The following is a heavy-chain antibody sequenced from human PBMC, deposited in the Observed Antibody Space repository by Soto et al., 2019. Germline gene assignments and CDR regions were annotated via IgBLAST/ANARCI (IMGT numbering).Heavy chain of an antibody. V-gene: IGHV3-30*18. Sequence: QVQLVESGGGVVQPGRSLRLSCAASGFTFSSYGMHWVRQAPVKGLEWVAVISYDGSNKYYADSVKGRFTISRDNSKNTLYLQMNSLRAEDTAVYYCAKAVIMVRGAIDYWGQGTLVTVSS. CDR3: AKAVIMVRGAIDY. CDR2: ISYDGSNK. D-gene: IGHD3-10*01. J-gene: IGHJ4*02. CDR1: GFTFSSYG.